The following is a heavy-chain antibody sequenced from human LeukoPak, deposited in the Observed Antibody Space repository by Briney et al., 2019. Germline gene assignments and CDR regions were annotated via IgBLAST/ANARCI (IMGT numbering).Heavy chain of an antibody. V-gene: IGHV3-74*01. CDR2: INSDGSST. CDR3: AGVDLVVAATYHAFDI. D-gene: IGHD2-15*01. CDR1: GFTFSSYW. Sequence: PGGSLRLSCAASGFTFSSYWMHWVRQAPGKGLVWVSRINSDGSSTTYADSVKGRFTISRDSAKNTLYLQMNSLRAEDTAVYYCAGVDLVVAATYHAFDIWGQGTMVTVSS. J-gene: IGHJ3*02.